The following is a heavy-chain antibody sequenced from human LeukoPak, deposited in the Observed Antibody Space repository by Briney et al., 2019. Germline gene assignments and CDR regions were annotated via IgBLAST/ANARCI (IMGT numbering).Heavy chain of an antibody. J-gene: IGHJ4*02. Sequence: GGSLRLSCAASGFTFSSYWMHWVRQAPGKGLVWVARIRYDGGVTMYADSVKGRFIISRDNAKNTLYLQMDSLRVEDTAVYYCVRDDYLSYWGQGALVTVSS. CDR2: IRYDGGVT. CDR3: VRDDYLSY. CDR1: GFTFSSYW. D-gene: IGHD4-11*01. V-gene: IGHV3-74*03.